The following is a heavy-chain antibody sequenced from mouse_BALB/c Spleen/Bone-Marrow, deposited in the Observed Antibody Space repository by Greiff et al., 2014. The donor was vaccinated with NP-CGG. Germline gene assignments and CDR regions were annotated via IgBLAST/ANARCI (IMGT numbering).Heavy chain of an antibody. Sequence: VNVVESGAELVRPGTSVKMSCKAAGYAFTNYWIGWVKQRPGHGLEWIGDIYPGGGYTNYNEKFKGKATLTADTSSSTAYMQLSSLTSEDSAVYYCAIHGEAMDYWGQGTSVTVSS. V-gene: IGHV1-63*02. J-gene: IGHJ4*01. CDR3: AIHGEAMDY. CDR2: IYPGGGYT. CDR1: GYAFTNYW.